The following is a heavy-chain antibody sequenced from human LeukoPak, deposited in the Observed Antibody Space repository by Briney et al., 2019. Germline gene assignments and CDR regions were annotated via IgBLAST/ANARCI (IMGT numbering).Heavy chain of an antibody. CDR2: MNPNSGNT. V-gene: IGHV1-8*01. J-gene: IGHJ6*02. D-gene: IGHD6-19*01. CDR1: GYTFTSYD. Sequence: ASVKVSCKASGYTFTSYDINWVRQATGQGLEWMGWMNPNSGNTGYAQKFQGRVTMTRNTSISTAYMELSSLRSEDTAVYYCARGSSGWYHLGYYYYGMDVWGQGTTVTVSS. CDR3: ARGSSGWYHLGYYYYGMDV.